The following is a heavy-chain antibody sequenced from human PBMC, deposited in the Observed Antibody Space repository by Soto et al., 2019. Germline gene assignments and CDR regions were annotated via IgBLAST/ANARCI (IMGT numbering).Heavy chain of an antibody. CDR3: TAGYCSGGSCYSVVY. Sequence: EVQLVESGGGLVKPGGSLSLSCAASGFTFSNVWMSWVRQAPGKGLEWVGRIKRRADGGTTDYATPVRGRFTVSRDDSKNTLYLQMNSLKTEDTVVYYCTAGYCSGGSCYSVVYWGQGTLVTVSS. V-gene: IGHV3-15*01. CDR2: IKRRADGGTT. J-gene: IGHJ4*02. D-gene: IGHD2-15*01. CDR1: GFTFSNVW.